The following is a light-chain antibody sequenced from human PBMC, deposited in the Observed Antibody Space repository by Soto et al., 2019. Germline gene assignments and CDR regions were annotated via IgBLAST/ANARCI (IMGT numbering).Light chain of an antibody. V-gene: IGKV1-39*01. CDR3: QQYNSYS. CDR2: AAS. J-gene: IGKJ1*01. CDR1: QSISSY. Sequence: DIQVTQSPSSLSASVGERFTITCRASQSISSYLNWYQQKPGKAPKLLIYAASSLQSGVPSRFSGSGSGTDFTLTISSLQPDDFATYYCQQYNSYSFGQGTKVDI.